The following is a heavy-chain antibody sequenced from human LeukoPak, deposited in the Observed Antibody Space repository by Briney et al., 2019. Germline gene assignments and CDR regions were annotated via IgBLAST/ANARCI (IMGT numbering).Heavy chain of an antibody. D-gene: IGHD1-26*01. CDR1: GYTFTGYY. J-gene: IGHJ1*01. CDR2: INPNSGGT. CDR3: TRDGSTLKYFQH. V-gene: IGHV1-2*02. Sequence: ASVTLSCTASGYTFTGYYMHWVRQAPGQGLEWMGWINPNSGGTNYAQKFQGRVTITRDTSISTAYTELSRLRSDVTAVYCCTRDGSTLKYFQHWGQGTLVTVSS.